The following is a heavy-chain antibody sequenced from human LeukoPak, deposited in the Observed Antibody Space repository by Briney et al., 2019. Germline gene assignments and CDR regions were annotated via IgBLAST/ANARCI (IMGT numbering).Heavy chain of an antibody. J-gene: IGHJ5*02. CDR3: ARLDYSKFTFAP. CDR1: GFTFSSYE. Sequence: GGSLRLSCAASGFTFSSYEMNWVRQAPGKGLEWVSYISSSGSTIYYADSVEGRFTISRDNAKNSLYLQMNSLRAEDTAVYYCARLDYSKFTFAPWGQGTLVTVSS. D-gene: IGHD4-11*01. V-gene: IGHV3-48*03. CDR2: ISSSGSTI.